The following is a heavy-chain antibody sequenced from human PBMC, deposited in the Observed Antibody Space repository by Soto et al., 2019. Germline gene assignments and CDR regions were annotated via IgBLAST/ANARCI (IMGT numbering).Heavy chain of an antibody. CDR2: IYYSGST. J-gene: IGHJ6*03. CDR1: GVSISSYY. Sequence: SETLSLTCTVSGVSISSYYWSWIRQPPGKGLEWIGYIYYSGSTNYNPSLKSRVTISVDTSKNQFSLKLSSVTAADTAVYYCASTSAGQYYYYYYMDVWGKGTTVTVSS. CDR3: ASTSAGQYYYYYYMDV. D-gene: IGHD3-16*01. V-gene: IGHV4-59*01.